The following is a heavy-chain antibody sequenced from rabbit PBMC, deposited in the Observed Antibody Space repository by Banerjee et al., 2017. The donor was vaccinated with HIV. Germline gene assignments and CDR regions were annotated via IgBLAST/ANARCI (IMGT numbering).Heavy chain of an antibody. CDR3: ARDLAGVIGWNFDL. D-gene: IGHD4-1*01. V-gene: IGHV1S45*01. CDR2: IGTGSSGST. J-gene: IGHJ4*01. Sequence: QEQLVESGGGLVQPEGSLTLTCTASGFSFNNNYVMCWVRQAPGKGLEWIGCIGTGSSGSTYYANWVNGRFTISKTSSTTVALQMTSLTAADTATYFCARDLAGVIGWNFDLWGPGTLVTVS. CDR1: GFSFNNNYV.